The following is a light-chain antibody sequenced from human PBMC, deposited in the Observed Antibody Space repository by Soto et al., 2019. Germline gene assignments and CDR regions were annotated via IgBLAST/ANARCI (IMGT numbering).Light chain of an antibody. V-gene: IGKV3-15*01. CDR3: QQYNNWPQT. CDR2: GVS. J-gene: IGKJ1*01. Sequence: EIVMTQSPATLSVSPGERATLSFRTSQSVSSDLAWYQQKPGQAPRLLMYGVSTRPTGIPARFSGSGSGTEFTLAISSLQSEDFAVYYCQQYNNWPQTFGQGTKVDI. CDR1: QSVSSD.